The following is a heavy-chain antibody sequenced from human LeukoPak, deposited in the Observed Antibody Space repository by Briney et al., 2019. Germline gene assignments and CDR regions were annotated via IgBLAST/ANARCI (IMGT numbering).Heavy chain of an antibody. CDR3: AKGYYYDSSGYYHDAFDI. J-gene: IGHJ3*02. D-gene: IGHD3-22*01. Sequence: GRSLRLSCAASGFTLDDYAMHWVRQAPGKGLEWVSGISWNSGSIGYADSVKGRFTISRDNAKNSLYLQMNSLRAEDMALYYCAKGYYYDSSGYYHDAFDIWGQGTMVTVSS. V-gene: IGHV3-9*03. CDR1: GFTLDDYA. CDR2: ISWNSGSI.